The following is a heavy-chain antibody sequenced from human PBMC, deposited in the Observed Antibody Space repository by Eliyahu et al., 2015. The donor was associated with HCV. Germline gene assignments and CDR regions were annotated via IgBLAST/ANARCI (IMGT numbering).Heavy chain of an antibody. D-gene: IGHD6-19*01. CDR2: IYYTGST. V-gene: IGHV4-59*12. CDR3: ASGGGGIAVAGTGGWFDP. CDR1: GASISTXY. Sequence: QVQLQESGPGLVKPSETLSLXCTVXGASISTXYWRWXRQPPGKGLEWIAYIYYTGSTXYXPSLXSRVTMSLDTSKNQLSLKLSSVTAADTAVYYCASGGGGIAVAGTGGWFDPWGQGTLVTVSS. J-gene: IGHJ5*02.